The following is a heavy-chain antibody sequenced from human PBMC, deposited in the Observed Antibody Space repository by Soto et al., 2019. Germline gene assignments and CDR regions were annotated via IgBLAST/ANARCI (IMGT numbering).Heavy chain of an antibody. V-gene: IGHV1-18*04. D-gene: IGHD6-13*01. CDR3: ARRNKAAAAGIYYYYGMDV. CDR1: GYTFTSYG. J-gene: IGHJ6*02. CDR2: ISAYNGNT. Sequence: QVQLVQSGAEVKKPGASVKVSCKASGYTFTSYGISWVRQAPGQGLEWMGWISAYNGNTNYAQKLQGRVTMTTDTSTSTAYMELRRVRSDDTAVYYCARRNKAAAAGIYYYYGMDVWGQGTTVTVSS.